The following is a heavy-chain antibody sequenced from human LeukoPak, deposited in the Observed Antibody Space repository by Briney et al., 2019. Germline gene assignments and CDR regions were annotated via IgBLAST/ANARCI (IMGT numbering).Heavy chain of an antibody. D-gene: IGHD1-26*01. CDR1: GYTFTSYG. CDR3: VRAAGGSGSNRYYFDY. Sequence: ASVKVSCKASGYTFTSYGISWVRQAPGQGLEWMGWISAYNGNTNYAQKLQGRVTMTTDTSTSAVYMELSSLRSEDTAVYYCVRAAGGSGSNRYYFDYWGQGTLVTVSS. V-gene: IGHV1-18*01. J-gene: IGHJ4*02. CDR2: ISAYNGNT.